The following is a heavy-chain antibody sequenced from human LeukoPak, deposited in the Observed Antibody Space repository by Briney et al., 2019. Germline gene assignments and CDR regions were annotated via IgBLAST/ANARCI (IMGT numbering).Heavy chain of an antibody. V-gene: IGHV1-24*01. Sequence: ASVKVSCKVSGYTLTELSMHWVRQAPGKGLEWMGGFDPEDGETIYAQKFQGRVTMTEDTSTDTAYMELSSLRSEDTAVYYCATVSYYDSSGYSPDFDYWGQGTLVTVSS. J-gene: IGHJ4*02. CDR2: FDPEDGET. CDR3: ATVSYYDSSGYSPDFDY. CDR1: GYTLTELS. D-gene: IGHD3-22*01.